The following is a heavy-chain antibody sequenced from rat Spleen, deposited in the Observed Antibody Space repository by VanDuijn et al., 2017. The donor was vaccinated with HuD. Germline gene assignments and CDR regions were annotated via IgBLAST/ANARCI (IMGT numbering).Heavy chain of an antibody. V-gene: IGHV3-1*01. CDR3: ASTWKYWYFDL. D-gene: IGHD4-2*01. J-gene: IGHJ1*01. CDR1: GYSITSNY. Sequence: EVQLQESGPGLVKPSQSLSLTCSVTGYSITSNYWGWIRKFPGNKMEWIGHISSSGSISYNPSLKSRISLTRDTSKNQFFLQLNSLTTEETATYYGASTWKYWYFDLWGPGTMVTVSS. CDR2: ISSSGSI.